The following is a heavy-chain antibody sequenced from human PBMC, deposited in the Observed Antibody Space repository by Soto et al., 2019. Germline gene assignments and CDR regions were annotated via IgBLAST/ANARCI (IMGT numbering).Heavy chain of an antibody. CDR3: ARDSHYYFDY. CDR1: GGSISSGGYY. CDR2: IYYSGST. V-gene: IGHV4-31*03. J-gene: IGHJ4*02. Sequence: SETLSLTCTVSGGSISSGGYYWSWIRQHPGKGLEWIGYIYYSGSTYYNPSLKSRVTISVDTSKNQFSLKLSSVTAADTAVYYCARDSHYYFDYWGQGTLVTVSS.